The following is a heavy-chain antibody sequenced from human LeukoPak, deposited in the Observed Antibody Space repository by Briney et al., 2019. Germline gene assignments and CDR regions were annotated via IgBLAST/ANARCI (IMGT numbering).Heavy chain of an antibody. CDR3: ARDTIVGSS. Sequence: SVKVSCKASGYTFTSNYIHWVRQAPGQGLEWMGGIIPIFGTANYAQKFQGRVTITADESTSTAYMELSSLRSEDTAVYYCARDTIVGSSWGQGTMVTVSS. D-gene: IGHD1-26*01. V-gene: IGHV1-69*13. CDR2: IIPIFGTA. J-gene: IGHJ3*01. CDR1: GYTFTSNY.